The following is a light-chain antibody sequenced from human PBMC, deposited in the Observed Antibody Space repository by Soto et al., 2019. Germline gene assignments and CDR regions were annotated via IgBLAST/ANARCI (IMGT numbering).Light chain of an antibody. J-gene: IGLJ3*02. Sequence: QSALTQPASVSGSPGQSITISCTGTSSDVGGYNYVSWYQQHPGKAPKLMIYEVSNRPSGVSNRFSGSKSGNTASLTISGLQAEDEGEYYCTSYTDSSTVVFGGGTKLTVL. CDR2: EVS. V-gene: IGLV2-14*01. CDR3: TSYTDSSTVV. CDR1: SSDVGGYNY.